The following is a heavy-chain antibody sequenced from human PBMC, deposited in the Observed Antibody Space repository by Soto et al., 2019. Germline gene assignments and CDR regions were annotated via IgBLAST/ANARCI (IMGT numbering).Heavy chain of an antibody. D-gene: IGHD2-2*02. CDR2: ISGPGSTI. J-gene: IGHJ3*01. V-gene: IGHV3-48*02. CDR3: ARDGCSSASCYTYIRAFDV. Sequence: DEQLVASGGGLGQSGGSLRLSCAASGFTFKTYSMNWVRRAPGKGLEWFSYISGPGSTIKYADSVQGRFIVSRDNANGSLHLQMNNLRDDDTAVYYCARDGCSSASCYTYIRAFDVWGQGTEVSVSS. CDR1: GFTFKTYS.